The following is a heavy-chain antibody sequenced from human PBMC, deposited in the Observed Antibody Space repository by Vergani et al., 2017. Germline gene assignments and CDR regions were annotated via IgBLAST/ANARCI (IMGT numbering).Heavy chain of an antibody. Sequence: VQLVESGGGVVQPGRSLRLSCAASGFTVSSNYMSWVRQAPGKGLEWVSVIYSGGSTYYADSVKGRFTISRDNSKNTLYLQMNSLRAEDTAVYYCAGRSSSWYPHDAFDIWGQGTMVTVSS. CDR3: AGRSSSWYPHDAFDI. CDR1: GFTVSSNY. V-gene: IGHV3-53*01. D-gene: IGHD6-13*01. CDR2: IYSGGST. J-gene: IGHJ3*02.